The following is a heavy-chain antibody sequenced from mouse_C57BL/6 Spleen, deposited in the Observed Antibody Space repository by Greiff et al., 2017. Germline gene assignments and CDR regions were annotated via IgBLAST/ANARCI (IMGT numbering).Heavy chain of an antibody. V-gene: IGHV1-53*01. CDR1: GYTFTSYW. D-gene: IGHD1-1*01. J-gene: IGHJ2*01. CDR2: INPSNGGT. Sequence: QVQLKQPGTELVKPGASVKLSCKASGYTFTSYWMHWVKQRPGQGLEWIGNINPSNGGTNYNEKFKSKATLTVDKSSSTAYMQLSSLTSEDSAVYYCARATTVVDDYFDYWGQGTTLTVSS. CDR3: ARATTVVDDYFDY.